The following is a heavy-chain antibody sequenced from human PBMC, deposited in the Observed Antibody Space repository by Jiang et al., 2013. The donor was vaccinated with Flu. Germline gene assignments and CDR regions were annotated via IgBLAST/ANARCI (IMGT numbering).Heavy chain of an antibody. CDR1: GFSLNTREVG. CDR3: ARADYCGYSYGNYFDY. D-gene: IGHD5-24*01. V-gene: IGHV2-5*02. J-gene: IGHJ4*02. CDR2: VYWDDDK. Sequence: KPTXTLTLTCTFPGFSLNTREVGVGWIRQPPGEALEWLALVYWDDDKRYSPSLKNRLTITKDTSKKPGGPYNDQHGPLWTQPTYYCARADYCGYSYGNYFDYWGQGTLVTVSS.